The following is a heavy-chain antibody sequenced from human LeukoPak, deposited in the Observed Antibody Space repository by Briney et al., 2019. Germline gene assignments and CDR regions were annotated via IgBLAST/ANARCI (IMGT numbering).Heavy chain of an antibody. CDR3: ARVVSSSWYSYYYYYYMDV. D-gene: IGHD6-13*01. CDR2: ISYDGSNK. J-gene: IGHJ6*03. V-gene: IGHV3-30*04. CDR1: GFTFSSYA. Sequence: GGSLRLSCAASGFTFSSYAMHWVRQAPGKGLEWVAVISYDGSNKYYADSVKGRFTISRDNSKNTLYLQMNSLRAEDTAVYYCARVVSSSWYSYYYYYYMDVWGKGTTVTISS.